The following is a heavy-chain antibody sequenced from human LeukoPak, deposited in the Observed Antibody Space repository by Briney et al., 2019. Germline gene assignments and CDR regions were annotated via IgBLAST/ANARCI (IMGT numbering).Heavy chain of an antibody. CDR3: AREYYYDSIGYSSDAFDI. CDR2: INPNSGGT. J-gene: IGHJ3*02. V-gene: IGHV1-2*06. CDR1: GYTFTGYY. Sequence: ASVKVSCNASGYTFTGYYMHWVRQAPGQGLEWMGRINPNSGGTNYAQKFQGRVTMTRDTSISTAYMELSRLRSDDTAVYYCAREYYYDSIGYSSDAFDIWGQGTMVTVSS. D-gene: IGHD3-22*01.